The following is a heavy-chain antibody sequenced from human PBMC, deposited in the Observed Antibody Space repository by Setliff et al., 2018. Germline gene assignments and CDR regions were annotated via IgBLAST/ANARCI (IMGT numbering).Heavy chain of an antibody. J-gene: IGHJ6*03. Sequence: ASVKVSCKASQYTFTAYYLHWVRQAPGQGLEWMGWINPNNGGTKYAQKFQGRVTMTRDTSISTGYMELSRLRYDDTAVYYCARSPTRTTGSHYLGYYYYYMDVWGKGTTVTVS. CDR3: ARSPTRTTGSHYLGYYYYYMDV. V-gene: IGHV1-2*02. CDR2: INPNNGGT. D-gene: IGHD1-1*01. CDR1: QYTFTAYY.